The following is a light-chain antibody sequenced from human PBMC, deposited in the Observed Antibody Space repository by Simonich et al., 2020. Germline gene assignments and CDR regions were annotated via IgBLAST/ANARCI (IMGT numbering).Light chain of an antibody. Sequence: QSALTQPASVSGSPGQSITISCTGTSSDVGGYNYVSWYQQHPGKAPKLMIYDVRIRPSGVANRVSGSKSGNTASLTISGLQAEDEADYYCCSYAGSYTFVFGGGTKLTVL. CDR3: CSYAGSYTFV. V-gene: IGLV2-14*01. CDR2: DVR. J-gene: IGLJ3*02. CDR1: SSDVGGYNY.